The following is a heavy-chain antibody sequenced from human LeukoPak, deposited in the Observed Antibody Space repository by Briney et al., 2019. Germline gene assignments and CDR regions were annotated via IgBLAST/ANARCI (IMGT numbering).Heavy chain of an antibody. CDR1: GFTFDDYA. Sequence: GGSLRLSCAASGFTFDDYAMHWVRQAPGKGLEWVSGISWNSGSIGYADSMKGRFTISRDNAKNSLYLQMNSLRAEDTALYYCANQVGYWGQGTLVTVSS. J-gene: IGHJ4*02. CDR3: ANQVGY. V-gene: IGHV3-9*01. CDR2: ISWNSGSI.